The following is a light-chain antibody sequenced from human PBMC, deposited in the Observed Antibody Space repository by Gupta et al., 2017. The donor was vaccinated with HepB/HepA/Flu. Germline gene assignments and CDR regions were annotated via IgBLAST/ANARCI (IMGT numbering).Light chain of an antibody. CDR1: HIGSKS. Sequence: SYVLTQTPPVSVATGKTARLTRGGNHIGSKSVHWYQQKPGQAPVMVANDDSDRPPWSPEQCSCSNSGNKSTLTSSWVEAGDEDDDYCRVWDISSYNVVFGGWTKLTVL. J-gene: IGLJ2*01. CDR3: RVWDISSYNVV. CDR2: DDS. V-gene: IGLV3-21*03.